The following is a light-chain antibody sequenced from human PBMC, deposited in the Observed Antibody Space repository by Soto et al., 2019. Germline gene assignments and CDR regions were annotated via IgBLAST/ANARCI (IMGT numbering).Light chain of an antibody. CDR1: QSVSNNY. V-gene: IGKV3-20*01. CDR2: GAS. J-gene: IGKJ1*01. Sequence: EIVLTQSPGTLSLSPGERATLSCRASQSVSNNYLGWYQQKPGQAPRLLVYGASRRATGIPDRFSGSGSGTDFTLTISGLEAEDFAVYYCQQYSNSLPWTFGQGTKVEIK. CDR3: QQYSNSLPWT.